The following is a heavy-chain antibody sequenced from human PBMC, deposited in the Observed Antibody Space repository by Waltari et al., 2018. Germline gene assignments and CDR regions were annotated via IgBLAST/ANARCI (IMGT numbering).Heavy chain of an antibody. CDR3: ARLGQGASYAHF. V-gene: IGHV4-61*02. CDR1: GGSISSGSYY. J-gene: IGHJ4*02. CDR2: IYTSGST. D-gene: IGHD3-10*01. Sequence: QVQLQESGPGLVKPSQTLSLTCTVSGGSISSGSYYWSWIRQPAGKGLEWIGRIYTSGSTNYNPSLKSRVTISVDTSKNHFSLKLSSVTAADTAVYFCARLGQGASYAHFWGQGILVTVSS.